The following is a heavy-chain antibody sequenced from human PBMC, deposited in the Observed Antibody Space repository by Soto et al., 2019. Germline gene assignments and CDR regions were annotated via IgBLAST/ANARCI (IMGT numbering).Heavy chain of an antibody. CDR3: ARLPSRSGRYYFDY. J-gene: IGHJ4*02. CDR1: GYTFSTYW. Sequence: PGDSLKISCTVSGYTFSTYWIGWVRQMPGKGLECMGIIYPADSDTRYSPSFQGQVSISVDQSITTAYLEWSSLKASDSAIYYCARLPSRSGRYYFDYWGQGTLVTVSS. D-gene: IGHD1-1*01. CDR2: IYPADSDT. V-gene: IGHV5-51*01.